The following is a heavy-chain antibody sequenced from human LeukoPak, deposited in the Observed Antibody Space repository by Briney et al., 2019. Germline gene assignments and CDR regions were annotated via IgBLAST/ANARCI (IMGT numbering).Heavy chain of an antibody. D-gene: IGHD1-7*01. CDR2: INPNTGAT. V-gene: IGHV1-2*02. J-gene: IGHJ5*02. CDR3: ARDRGGNFWFDP. Sequence: ASVKVSCKASGYTFTGYYIHWVRQAPGQGLEWMGWINPNTGATRYAQMTQGRVTMTRDTSISTAYMGMSRLRSDDTAVYYCARDRGGNFWFDPWGQGTLATVSS. CDR1: GYTFTGYY.